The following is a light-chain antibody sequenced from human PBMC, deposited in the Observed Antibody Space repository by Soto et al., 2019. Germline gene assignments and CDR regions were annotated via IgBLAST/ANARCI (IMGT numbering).Light chain of an antibody. CDR3: SSYTSDSSYV. V-gene: IGLV2-14*01. J-gene: IGLJ1*01. Sequence: GASSDVGLYDYVSWYQQHPGKAPQLMIYAVSNRPSGVSNRFSASKSGNTASLFISGLQAEDEADYYCSSYTSDSSYVFGSGTKATV. CDR2: AVS. CDR1: SSDVGLYDY.